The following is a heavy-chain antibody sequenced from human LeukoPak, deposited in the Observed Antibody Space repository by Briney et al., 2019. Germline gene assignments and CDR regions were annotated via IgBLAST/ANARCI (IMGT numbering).Heavy chain of an antibody. CDR2: MNPNSGNT. J-gene: IGHJ4*02. D-gene: IGHD3-10*01. Sequence: ASVKVSCKASGYTFTSYDINWVRQATGQGLEWMGWMNPNSGNTGYAQKFQGRITVTRDMSTSTVYMELSSLRSEDTAVYYCARGRGIALIRGANGDYWGQGTLVTVSS. CDR3: ARGRGIALIRGANGDY. V-gene: IGHV1-8*01. CDR1: GYTFTSYD.